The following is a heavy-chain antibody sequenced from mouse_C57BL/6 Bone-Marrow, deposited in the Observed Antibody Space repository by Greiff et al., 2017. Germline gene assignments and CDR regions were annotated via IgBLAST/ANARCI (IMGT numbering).Heavy chain of an antibody. J-gene: IGHJ3*01. CDR2: IDPNSGGT. CDR1: GYTFTSYW. CDR3: AREDSSGYAWFAY. V-gene: IGHV1-72*01. Sequence: QVQLQQPGAELVKPGASVKLSCKASGYTFTSYWMHWVKQRPGQGLEWIGRIDPNSGGTKYNEKFKSKATLTVDKPSSTAYMQLSSLTSEDSAVYYCAREDSSGYAWFAYWGQGTLVTVSA. D-gene: IGHD3-2*02.